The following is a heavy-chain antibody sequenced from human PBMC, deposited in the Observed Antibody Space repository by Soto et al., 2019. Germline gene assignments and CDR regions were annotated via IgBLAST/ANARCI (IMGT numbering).Heavy chain of an antibody. CDR2: IYYSGST. J-gene: IGHJ6*02. V-gene: IGHV4-39*01. D-gene: IGHD3-22*01. CDR1: GGSISSSSYY. CDR3: ASTGYDSSGYQDYYYGMDV. Sequence: QLQLQESGPGLVKPSETLSLTCTVSGGSISSSSYYWGWIRQPPGKVLEWIGSIYYSGSTYYNPSLKRRVTISVDTSKNQFSLKLSSVTAADTAVYYCASTGYDSSGYQDYYYGMDVWGQGTTVTVSS.